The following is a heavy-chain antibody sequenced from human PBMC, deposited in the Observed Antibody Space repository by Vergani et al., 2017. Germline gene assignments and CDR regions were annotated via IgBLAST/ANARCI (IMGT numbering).Heavy chain of an antibody. Sequence: QVHLQQRGAGVLKPSETLSLTCGVIGGSLSGYFWSWIRQSPGRGLEWIGEITAIGSAKYSPSATSRVKSSVDTARGEFTLTVTSVTAADTGLYFCASRRQRLNLGSKSNAGTFDSWGQGTLVTVSS. CDR1: GGSLSGYF. V-gene: IGHV4-34*02. J-gene: IGHJ4*02. CDR3: ASRRQRLNLGSKSNAGTFDS. CDR2: ITAIGSA. D-gene: IGHD3-10*01.